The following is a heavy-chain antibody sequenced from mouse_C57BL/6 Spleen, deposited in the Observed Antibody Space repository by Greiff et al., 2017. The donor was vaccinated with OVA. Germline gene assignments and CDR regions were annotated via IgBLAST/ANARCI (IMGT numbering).Heavy chain of an antibody. CDR1: GYTFTSYW. CDR2: IHPNSGST. D-gene: IGHD1-1*01. Sequence: VKLQQPGAELVKPGASVKLSCKASGYTFTSYWMHWVKQRPGQGLEWIGMIHPNSGSTNYNEKFKSKATLTVDKSSSTAYMQLSSLTSEDSAVYYCAYYGSRAWFAYWGQGTLVTVSA. V-gene: IGHV1-64*01. CDR3: AYYGSRAWFAY. J-gene: IGHJ3*01.